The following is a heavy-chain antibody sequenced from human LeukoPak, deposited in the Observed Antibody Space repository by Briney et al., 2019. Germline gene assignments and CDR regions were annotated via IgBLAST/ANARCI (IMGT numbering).Heavy chain of an antibody. CDR3: TRDGRRAGAEYFQH. CDR1: GFTFGDYA. Sequence: GGSLRLSCTASGFTFGDYAMSWFRQAPGKGLEWVGFIRSKAYGGTTEYAASVKGRFTISRDDSKSIAYLQMNSLKIEDTAVYYCTRDGRRAGAEYFQHWGQGTLVTVSS. J-gene: IGHJ1*01. CDR2: IRSKAYGGTT. V-gene: IGHV3-49*03.